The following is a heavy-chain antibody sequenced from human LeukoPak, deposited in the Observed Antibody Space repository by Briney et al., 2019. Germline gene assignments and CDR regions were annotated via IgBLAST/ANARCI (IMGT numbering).Heavy chain of an antibody. CDR1: GYTFTSYD. CDR2: MNPNSGNT. J-gene: IGHJ4*02. Sequence: ASVKVSCKASGYTFTSYDINWVRQATGQGLEWMGWMNPNSGNTGYAQKFQGRVTMTRNTSISTAYMELSSLRSEDTAVYYCARDRMVYYDSSGGAGNYFDYWGQGTLVTVSS. CDR3: ARDRMVYYDSSGGAGNYFDY. V-gene: IGHV1-8*01. D-gene: IGHD3-22*01.